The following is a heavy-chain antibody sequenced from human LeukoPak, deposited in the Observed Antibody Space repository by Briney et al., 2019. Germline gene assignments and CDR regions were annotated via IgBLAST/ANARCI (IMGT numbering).Heavy chain of an antibody. CDR3: ARDDPGGYDSSGYYPPYYGMDV. D-gene: IGHD3-22*01. Sequence: GGSLRLSCAASGFTVSSNYMSWVRQAPGKGLEWVSVICSGGSTYYADSVKGRFTISRGNSKNTLYLQMNSLRAEDTAVYYCARDDPGGYDSSGYYPPYYGMDVWGQGTTVTVSS. CDR1: GFTVSSNY. V-gene: IGHV3-53*01. CDR2: ICSGGST. J-gene: IGHJ6*02.